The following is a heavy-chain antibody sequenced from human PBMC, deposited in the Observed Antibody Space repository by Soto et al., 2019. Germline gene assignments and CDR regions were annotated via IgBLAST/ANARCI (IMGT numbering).Heavy chain of an antibody. CDR1: GYTFTSYG. D-gene: IGHD4-17*01. Sequence: GASVKVSCKASGYTFTSYGISWVRQAPGQGLEWMGWISAYNGNTNYAQKLQGRVTMTTDTSTSTAYMELRSLRSDDTAVYYCARDLWADYGDYDGIDYWGQGTLVTVSS. CDR2: ISAYNGNT. CDR3: ARDLWADYGDYDGIDY. J-gene: IGHJ4*02. V-gene: IGHV1-18*01.